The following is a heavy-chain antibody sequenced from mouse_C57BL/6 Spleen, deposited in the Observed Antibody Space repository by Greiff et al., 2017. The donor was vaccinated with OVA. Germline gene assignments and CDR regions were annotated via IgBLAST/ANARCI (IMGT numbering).Heavy chain of an antibody. CDR1: GYTFTSYG. J-gene: IGHJ3*01. V-gene: IGHV1-81*01. CDR3: AREGAQAAWFAY. Sequence: QVQLQQSGAELARPGASVKLSCKASGYTFTSYGISWVKQRTGQGLEWIGEIYPRSGNTYYNEKFKGKATLTADKSSSTAYMELRSLTSEDSAVYFCAREGAQAAWFAYWGQGTLVTVSA. D-gene: IGHD3-2*02. CDR2: IYPRSGNT.